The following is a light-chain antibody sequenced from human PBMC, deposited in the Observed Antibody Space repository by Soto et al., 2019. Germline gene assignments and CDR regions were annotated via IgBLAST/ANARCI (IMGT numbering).Light chain of an antibody. CDR3: QQYNNLPVV. V-gene: IGKV3-15*01. Sequence: EIVMTQSPATLSVSPGERATLSCRASQSVSSNLAWYQQKPGQAPRLLIYGASTRATGIPARFSGSGSGTEFTLTISSLQSEDFAVYYCQQYNNLPVVFGQGTKVEIK. J-gene: IGKJ1*01. CDR2: GAS. CDR1: QSVSSN.